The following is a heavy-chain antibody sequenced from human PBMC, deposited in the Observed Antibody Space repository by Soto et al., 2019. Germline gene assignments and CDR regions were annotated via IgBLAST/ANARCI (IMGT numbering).Heavy chain of an antibody. CDR1: GFTSSSYA. Sequence: GSLRLSCAASGFTSSSYAMSWVRQAPGKGLEWVSGITGSGGTTYYADSVKGRFTISRDNSKNTLYLQMNSLRAEDTAVYYCARGRSSGWYRWLDPWGQGTLVTVSS. CDR2: ITGSGGTT. CDR3: ARGRSSGWYRWLDP. D-gene: IGHD6-19*01. J-gene: IGHJ5*02. V-gene: IGHV3-23*01.